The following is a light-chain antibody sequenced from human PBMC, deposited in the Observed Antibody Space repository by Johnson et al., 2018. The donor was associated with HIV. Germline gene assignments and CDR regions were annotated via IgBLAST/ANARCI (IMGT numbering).Light chain of an antibody. CDR2: ENN. J-gene: IGLJ1*01. Sequence: QSVLTQPPSVSAAPGQKVTISCSGSSSNIGNNYVSWYQQIPGTAPKLLIYENNKRPSGIPDRFSGSKSDTSATLGITGLQTGDEADYYCGTWDSSLSASVFGTGTKVTVL. CDR1: SSNIGNNY. CDR3: GTWDSSLSASV. V-gene: IGLV1-51*02.